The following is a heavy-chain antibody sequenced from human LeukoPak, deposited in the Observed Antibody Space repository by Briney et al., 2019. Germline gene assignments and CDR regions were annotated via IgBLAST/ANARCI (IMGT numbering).Heavy chain of an antibody. V-gene: IGHV4-59*01. CDR2: IFYSGST. CDR1: GVSIRSYY. CDR3: ARGPGGYYFDY. Sequence: SETLSLTCTVSGVSIRSYYWNWIRQPPGKGLEWIGYIFYSGSTNYNPSLKSRVTISVDTSRDQFSLKLNSVTAADTAVYYCARGPGGYYFDYWGQGTLVTVSS. D-gene: IGHD1-14*01. J-gene: IGHJ4*02.